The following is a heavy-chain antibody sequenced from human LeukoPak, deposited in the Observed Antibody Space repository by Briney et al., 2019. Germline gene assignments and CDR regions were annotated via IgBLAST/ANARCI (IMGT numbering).Heavy chain of an antibody. Sequence: GGSLRLSCAASGFTFSSYDMNWVRQAPGKGLEWVSYISTSGSTIYYAGSVKGRFTTSRDNAKNSLYLQMNSLRAEDTAVYYCARDQGYYGDSLDYWGQGTLVTVSS. D-gene: IGHD4-17*01. CDR2: ISTSGSTI. CDR1: GFTFSSYD. CDR3: ARDQGYYGDSLDY. J-gene: IGHJ4*02. V-gene: IGHV3-48*03.